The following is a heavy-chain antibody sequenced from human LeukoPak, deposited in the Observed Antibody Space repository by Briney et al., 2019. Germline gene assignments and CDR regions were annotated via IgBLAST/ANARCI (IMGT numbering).Heavy chain of an antibody. Sequence: SETLSLTCTVSGGSISSCCWNWIRQPPGKGLEWIGYIYYSGSTNYNPSLKSRVTISVDTSKNQFSLKLSSVTAADTAVYYCARDLGAMGGYYGMDVWGQGTTVTVSS. V-gene: IGHV4-59*01. J-gene: IGHJ6*02. CDR1: GGSISSCC. CDR3: ARDLGAMGGYYGMDV. CDR2: IYYSGST. D-gene: IGHD5-18*01.